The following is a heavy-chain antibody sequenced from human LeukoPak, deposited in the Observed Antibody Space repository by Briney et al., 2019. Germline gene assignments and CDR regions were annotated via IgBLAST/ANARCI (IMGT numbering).Heavy chain of an antibody. CDR2: INSDGSST. CDR1: GFTFSSYW. D-gene: IGHD6-13*01. V-gene: IGHV3-74*01. Sequence: PGGSLRLSCAASGFTFSSYWMHWVRQAPGKGLVWVSRINSDGSSTSYADSVKGRFTISRDNAKNTLYLQMNSLRAEDTAVYYCARERSIAAAGVLLGGGTDVWGQGTTVTVSS. J-gene: IGHJ6*02. CDR3: ARERSIAAAGVLLGGGTDV.